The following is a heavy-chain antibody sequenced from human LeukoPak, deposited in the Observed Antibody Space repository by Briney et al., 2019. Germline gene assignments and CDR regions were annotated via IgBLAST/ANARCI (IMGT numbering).Heavy chain of an antibody. Sequence: GGSLRLSCAASGFSFTSYSMSWVRQAPGKGLKWLSYISTASTTIYYAGSVKGRFTISRDNAKNSLYLQMNSLRAEDTAVYFCTRATEPQSRALAFDSWGQGTLVTVSS. CDR1: GFSFTSYS. V-gene: IGHV3-48*01. J-gene: IGHJ4*02. D-gene: IGHD6-19*01. CDR3: TRATEPQSRALAFDS. CDR2: ISTASTTI.